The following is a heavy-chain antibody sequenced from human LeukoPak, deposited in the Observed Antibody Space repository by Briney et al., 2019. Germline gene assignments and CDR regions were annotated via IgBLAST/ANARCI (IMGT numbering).Heavy chain of an antibody. D-gene: IGHD3-22*01. CDR2: MYYSGST. CDR3: ARPYYYDSRIDP. V-gene: IGHV4-30-4*01. Sequence: SQTLSLTCTVSGGSISSGDYYWSWIRQPPGKGLEWIAYMYYSGSTYYNPSLKSRVTMSADTSKNQLSLKLSSVTAADTAVYYCARPYYYDSRIDPWARESWSPSPQ. J-gene: IGHJ5*02. CDR1: GGSISSGDYY.